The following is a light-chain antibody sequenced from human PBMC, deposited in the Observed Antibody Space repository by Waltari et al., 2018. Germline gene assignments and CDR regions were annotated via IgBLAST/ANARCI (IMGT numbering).Light chain of an antibody. J-gene: IGLJ3*02. Sequence: QSVLTQPPPASGTPGQRVTISCSGSSCNIGSNTVNWYQQLPGTAPKLIISANNHRPSGVPDRVSGSKSGTSASLAISGLQSEDEADYYCTTWDDSLNGVVFGGGTKLTV. CDR1: SCNIGSNT. CDR3: TTWDDSLNGVV. CDR2: ANN. V-gene: IGLV1-44*01.